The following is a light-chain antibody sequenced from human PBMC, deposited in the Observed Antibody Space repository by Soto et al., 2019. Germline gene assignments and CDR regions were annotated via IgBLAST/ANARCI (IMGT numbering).Light chain of an antibody. CDR3: QQYGSSVT. CDR2: GAH. V-gene: IGKV3-20*01. CDR1: QSIRSHY. Sequence: EIVLTQSPGTLSLSPGERATLSCRASQSIRSHYLAWYQQKPGQAPRLLISGAHNRAPGIRDRFSGSESGTDFTLRISRLEPEDFAVYYCQQYGSSVTFGQGTKVEIK. J-gene: IGKJ1*01.